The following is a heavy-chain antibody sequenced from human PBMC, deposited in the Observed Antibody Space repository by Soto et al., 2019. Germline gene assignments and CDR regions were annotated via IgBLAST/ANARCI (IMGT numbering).Heavy chain of an antibody. CDR2: IFYSGST. Sequence: SEILSLTCTVSGGSISSIIYYWVWIRQPPGKGLEWIGSIFYSGSTYYNPSLKSRVTISVDTSKNQFSLKLTSVTAADTAVYYCARRYDILTRAFDIWGQGTMVTVSS. CDR1: GGSISSIIYY. J-gene: IGHJ3*02. V-gene: IGHV4-39*01. D-gene: IGHD3-9*01. CDR3: ARRYDILTRAFDI.